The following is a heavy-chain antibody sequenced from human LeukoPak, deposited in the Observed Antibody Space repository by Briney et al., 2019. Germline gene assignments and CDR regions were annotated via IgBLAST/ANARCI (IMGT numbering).Heavy chain of an antibody. Sequence: SETLSLTCAVYVGSFRGYYWSWIREPPGRGLEWMGEINQRGRTNHNPSLTSRVTISVDTSKNQFSLKLSSVTAAHTAVYYCARIGTVVTRGFDPWGQGTLVTVSS. CDR2: INQRGRT. J-gene: IGHJ5*02. D-gene: IGHD4-23*01. CDR3: ARIGTVVTRGFDP. CDR1: VGSFRGYY. V-gene: IGHV4-34*01.